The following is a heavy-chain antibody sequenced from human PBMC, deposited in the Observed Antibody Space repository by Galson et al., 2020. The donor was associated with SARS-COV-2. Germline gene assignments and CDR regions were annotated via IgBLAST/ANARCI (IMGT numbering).Heavy chain of an antibody. CDR2: ISSSGHNI. V-gene: IGHV3-11*01. CDR1: GFMFSDYY. D-gene: IGHD2-2*01. Sequence: TGGSLRLSCAASGFMFSDYYMNWIRQAPGKGLEWISYISSSGHNIYYAESVKGRFTISRDNAKNSLSLQMNSLRAEDTAVYYCARVCTSTSCYVFYSWGQVTRVTGSS. CDR3: ARVCTSTSCYVFYS. J-gene: IGHJ5*01.